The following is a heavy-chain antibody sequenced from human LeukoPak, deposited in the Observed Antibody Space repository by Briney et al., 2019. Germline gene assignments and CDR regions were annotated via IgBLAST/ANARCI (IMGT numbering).Heavy chain of an antibody. V-gene: IGHV3-7*01. D-gene: IGHD2-21*01. CDR3: AHAYL. J-gene: IGHJ3*01. CDR1: GFVFNTYW. Sequence: GGSLRLSCVASGFVFNTYWIYWVRQAPGEGLEWVATINQDGTETRYVGSVKGRFTISRDNAKSSVFLQMNSLRVEDTAVFYCAHAYLWGQGTMVTVSS. CDR2: INQDGTET.